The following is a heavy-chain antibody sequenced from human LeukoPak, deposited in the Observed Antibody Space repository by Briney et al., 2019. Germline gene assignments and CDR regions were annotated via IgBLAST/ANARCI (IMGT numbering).Heavy chain of an antibody. Sequence: ASVTVSCKASGYTFTSYGISWVRQAPGQGLEWMGWISAYNGNTNYAQKLQGRVTMTTDTSTSTAYMELRSLRSDDTAVYYCARVPPRESSPGVVGATRKPYYFDYWGQGTLVTVSS. J-gene: IGHJ4*02. CDR3: ARVPPRESSPGVVGATRKPYYFDY. CDR1: GYTFTSYG. CDR2: ISAYNGNT. V-gene: IGHV1-18*01. D-gene: IGHD1-26*01.